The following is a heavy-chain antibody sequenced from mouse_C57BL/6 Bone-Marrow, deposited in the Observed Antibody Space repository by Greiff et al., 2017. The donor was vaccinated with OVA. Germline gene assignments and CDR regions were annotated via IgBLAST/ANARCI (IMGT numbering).Heavy chain of an antibody. Sequence: VQLQQSGAELVRPGSSVKMSCKTSGYTFTSYGINWVKQRPGQGLEWIGYIYIGNGYTEYNEKFKGKATLTSDPSSSTAYMQLSILTSEDAAIYVGARRGWRRPSYYFDDWGQGTTLTVSS. J-gene: IGHJ2*01. CDR3: ARRGWRRPSYYFDD. D-gene: IGHD2-12*01. V-gene: IGHV1-58*01. CDR2: IYIGNGYT. CDR1: GYTFTSYG.